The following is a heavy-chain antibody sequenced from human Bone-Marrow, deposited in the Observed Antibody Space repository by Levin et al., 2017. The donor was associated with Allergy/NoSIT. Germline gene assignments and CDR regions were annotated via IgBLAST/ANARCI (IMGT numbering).Heavy chain of an antibody. CDR2: ISESGSIN. D-gene: IGHD5-12*01. CDR3: ARDRFSSGYTGYKRDYEGLDV. CDR1: GFSVSDSY. V-gene: IGHV3-11*01. Sequence: GGSLRLSCSASGFSVSDSYMSWIRQAPGRGLEWLSYISESGSINHYADSVKGRFTISRDKAKNSVYLQMKSLRAEDTATYYCARDRFSSGYTGYKRDYEGLDVWGQGTTVSVS. J-gene: IGHJ6*02.